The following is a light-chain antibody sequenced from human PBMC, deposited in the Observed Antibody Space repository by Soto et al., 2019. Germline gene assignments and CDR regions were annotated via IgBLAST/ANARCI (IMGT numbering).Light chain of an antibody. J-gene: IGKJ5*01. CDR3: QHYGSSPLIT. Sequence: EIVLTQSPATLSLSPGERVTLSCRASQSVSSYLAWYQQKPGQAPGLLIYDASNRATGIPARFSGSGSGTDFTLTISSLESEDFAVFYCQHYGSSPLITFGRGTRLEIK. CDR1: QSVSSY. CDR2: DAS. V-gene: IGKV3-11*01.